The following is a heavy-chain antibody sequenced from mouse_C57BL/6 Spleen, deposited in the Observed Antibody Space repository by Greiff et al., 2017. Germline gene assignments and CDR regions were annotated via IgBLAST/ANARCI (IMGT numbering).Heavy chain of an antibody. CDR2: INPNYGTT. V-gene: IGHV1-39*01. CDR3: ARGYDYERYWYFDV. D-gene: IGHD2-4*01. Sequence: QLQQSGPELVKPGASVKISCKASGYSFTDYNMNWVKQSNGKSLEWIGVINPNYGTTSYNQKFKGKATLTVDQSSSTAYMQLSSLTSEDSAVYYCARGYDYERYWYFDVWGTGTTVTVSS. J-gene: IGHJ1*03. CDR1: GYSFTDYN.